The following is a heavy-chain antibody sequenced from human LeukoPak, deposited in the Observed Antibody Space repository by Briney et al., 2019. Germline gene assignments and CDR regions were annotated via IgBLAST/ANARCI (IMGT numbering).Heavy chain of an antibody. CDR1: GYTFTSYG. D-gene: IGHD3-10*01. Sequence: GASVKVSCKASGYTFTSYGISWVRQAPGQGLEWMGWISAYNGNTNYAQKLQGRVTMTTDTSASTAYMELSSLRSEDTAVYYCARDGGLGSGSYYNVNWFDPWGQGTLVTVSS. J-gene: IGHJ5*02. CDR2: ISAYNGNT. V-gene: IGHV1-18*01. CDR3: ARDGGLGSGSYYNVNWFDP.